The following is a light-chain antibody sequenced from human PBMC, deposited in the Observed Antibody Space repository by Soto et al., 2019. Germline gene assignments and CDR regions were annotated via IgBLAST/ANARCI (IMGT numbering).Light chain of an antibody. CDR1: HSMDTW. J-gene: IGKJ2*01. Sequence: DIQMTQSPSALSASLGDRVTITCRASHSMDTWLAWYQQRPGKAPNLLIYDASSLASGVPSRFSGGGSGTEFTLTISNLQPDDFGTYYCHQYKSYTPYTIGQGTKVEIK. CDR2: DAS. CDR3: HQYKSYTPYT. V-gene: IGKV1-5*01.